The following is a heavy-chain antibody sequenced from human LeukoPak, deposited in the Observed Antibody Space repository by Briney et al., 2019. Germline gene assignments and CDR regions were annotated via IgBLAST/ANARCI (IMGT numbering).Heavy chain of an antibody. CDR3: ARGPYDYYDSSGYYGFDY. D-gene: IGHD3-22*01. CDR2: IYHSGST. J-gene: IGHJ4*02. CDR1: GYTISSAYY. V-gene: IGHV4-38-2*02. Sequence: PSETLSLTCTVSGYTISSAYYWGWIRQPPGKGLEWIGSIYHSGSTNYNPSLKSRVTISIHTSKNQFSLKLSSVTAADTSVYFCARGPYDYYDSSGYYGFDYWGQGTLVTVSS.